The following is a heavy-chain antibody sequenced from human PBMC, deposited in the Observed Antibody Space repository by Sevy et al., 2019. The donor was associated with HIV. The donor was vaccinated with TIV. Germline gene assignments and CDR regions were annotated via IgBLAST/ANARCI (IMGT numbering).Heavy chain of an antibody. CDR1: GFTFSDAW. CDR2: IRSKGDGGTT. V-gene: IGHV3-15*05. J-gene: IGHJ1*01. CDR3: TTEGAD. D-gene: IGHD1-26*01. Sequence: GGSLRLSCATSGFTFSDAWLSWVRQAPGKGLEWVGRIRSKGDGGTTEYATPVKGRFTIARDDLKNMMYLQMNNLETDDTGMYYCTTEGADWGQGTRVTVSS.